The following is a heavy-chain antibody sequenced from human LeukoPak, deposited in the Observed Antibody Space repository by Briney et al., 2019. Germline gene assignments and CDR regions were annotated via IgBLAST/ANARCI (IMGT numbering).Heavy chain of an antibody. J-gene: IGHJ3*02. D-gene: IGHD4-17*01. CDR1: GGSISSYY. V-gene: IGHV4-59*01. CDR3: AREGSSHDYGDYVDAFDI. CDR2: IYYSGST. Sequence: PSETLPLTCTVSGGSISSYYWSWIRQPPGKGLEWIGYIYYSGSTNYNPSLKGRVTISVDTSKNRFSLKLSSVTAADTAVYYCAREGSSHDYGDYVDAFDIWGQGTMVTVSS.